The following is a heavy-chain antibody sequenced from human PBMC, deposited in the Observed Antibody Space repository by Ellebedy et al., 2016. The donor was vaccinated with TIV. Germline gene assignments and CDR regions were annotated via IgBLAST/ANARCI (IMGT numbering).Heavy chain of an antibody. V-gene: IGHV3-15*01. CDR3: TTVEAILVRGRIEYYYYYMDV. CDR2: IKRKTEGDTT. CDR1: GFTLSNSW. J-gene: IGHJ6*03. Sequence: GESLKISCAVSGFTLSNSWMTWVRQAPGKGLEWVGRIKRKTEGDTTDYAAPVKGRLTISRDDSKNMLYLQMKSLKSEDTAVYYFTTVEAILVRGRIEYYYYYMDVWGKGTTVTVSS. D-gene: IGHD3-10*01.